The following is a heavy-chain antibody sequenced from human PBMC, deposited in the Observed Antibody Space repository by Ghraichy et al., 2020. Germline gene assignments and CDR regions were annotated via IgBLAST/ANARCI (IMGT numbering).Heavy chain of an antibody. CDR2: IKSEADGGTT. D-gene: IGHD5-24*01. CDR3: TRRDGHRAGANFFDF. J-gene: IGHJ4*02. CDR1: GFTFNNAW. Sequence: SLRLSCAAFGFTFNNAWMTWVRQAPGKGLEWVGRIKSEADGGTTEYAAPVKGRFIISRDDSKNTLYLQMNNLKTEDTAVYYCTRRDGHRAGANFFDFWGQGTLVTVSS. V-gene: IGHV3-15*01.